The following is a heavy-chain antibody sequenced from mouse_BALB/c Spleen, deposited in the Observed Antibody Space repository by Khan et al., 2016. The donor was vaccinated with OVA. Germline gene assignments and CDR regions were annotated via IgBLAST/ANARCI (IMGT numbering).Heavy chain of an antibody. CDR2: IDPADSHT. V-gene: IGHV1-69*02. D-gene: IGHD1-1*01. Sequence: QVQLQQPGAELVKPGASVKLSCKASGYTFSSYWMHWVKQRPGQGLEWIGEIDPADSHTNYNQKFKGKATLNVDKSSSTAYMHLSSLTSEDSAVXYCARSYYYGSSAWFAYWGQGTLVTVSA. J-gene: IGHJ3*01. CDR3: ARSYYYGSSAWFAY. CDR1: GYTFSSYW.